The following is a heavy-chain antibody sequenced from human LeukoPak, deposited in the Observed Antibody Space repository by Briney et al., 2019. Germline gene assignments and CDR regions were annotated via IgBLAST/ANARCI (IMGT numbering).Heavy chain of an antibody. Sequence: PSETLSLTCTVSGASISSYYWSWIRQPPGKGLEWIGYIYYSGSINYNPSLKSRVTISVDTSKNQFSLKLSSVTAADTAVYYCATVRRATTVTTERRAFDIWGQGTMVTVSS. D-gene: IGHD4-17*01. CDR2: IYYSGSI. CDR3: ATVRRATTVTTERRAFDI. J-gene: IGHJ3*02. CDR1: GASISSYY. V-gene: IGHV4-59*01.